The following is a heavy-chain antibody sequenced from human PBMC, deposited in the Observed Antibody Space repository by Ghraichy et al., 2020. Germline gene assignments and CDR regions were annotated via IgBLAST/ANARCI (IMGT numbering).Heavy chain of an antibody. CDR2: INHSGST. Sequence: SETLSLTCAVYGGSFSGYYWSWIRQPPGKGLEWIGEINHSGSTNYNPSLKSRVTISVDTSKNQFSLKLSSVTAADTAVYYCARRRGYCSSTSCPFDYWGQGTLVTVSS. CDR3: ARRRGYCSSTSCPFDY. J-gene: IGHJ4*02. CDR1: GGSFSGYY. V-gene: IGHV4-34*01. D-gene: IGHD2-2*01.